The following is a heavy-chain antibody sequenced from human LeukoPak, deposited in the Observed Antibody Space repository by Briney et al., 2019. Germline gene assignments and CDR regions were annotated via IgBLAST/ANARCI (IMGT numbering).Heavy chain of an antibody. CDR2: INHSGST. CDR3: ARVRWLQLGHFDY. CDR1: GGSFGGYY. Sequence: PSETLSLTCAVYGGSFGGYYWSWIRQPPGKGLEWIGEINHSGSTNYNPSLKSRVTISVDTSKNQFSLKLSSVTAADTAVYYCARVRWLQLGHFDYWGQGSLVTVSS. J-gene: IGHJ4*02. D-gene: IGHD5-24*01. V-gene: IGHV4-34*01.